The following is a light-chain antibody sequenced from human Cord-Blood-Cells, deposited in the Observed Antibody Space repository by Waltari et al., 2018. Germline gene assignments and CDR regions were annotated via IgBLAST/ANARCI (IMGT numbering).Light chain of an antibody. J-gene: IGLJ2*01. Sequence: SYELTQPPSVSVSPGQTASITRSGDKLGDKYACWYQQKPGQSPVRVIYQDSKRPSGIPERFSGSNSGNTATLTISGTQAMDEADYYCQAWDSSTVVFGGGTKLTVL. CDR1: KLGDKY. V-gene: IGLV3-1*01. CDR3: QAWDSSTVV. CDR2: QDS.